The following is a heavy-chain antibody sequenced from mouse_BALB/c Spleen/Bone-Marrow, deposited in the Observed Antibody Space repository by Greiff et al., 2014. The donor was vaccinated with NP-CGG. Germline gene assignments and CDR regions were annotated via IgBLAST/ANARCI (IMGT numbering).Heavy chain of an antibody. J-gene: IGHJ3*01. D-gene: IGHD2-14*01. CDR3: ARDYRNDKAWFAY. CDR1: GYTFTSYD. Sequence: QVHVKQPGAELVKPGTSVKLSCRASGYTFTSYDINWLRQRPEQGLEWIGWVYPRDSSIEYNEKFKGKATMTTDKSSSTAYMQLSRFAYDDSAFCFSARDYRNDKAWFAYWGQGTLVTVSA. V-gene: IGHV1-85*01. CDR2: VYPRDSSI.